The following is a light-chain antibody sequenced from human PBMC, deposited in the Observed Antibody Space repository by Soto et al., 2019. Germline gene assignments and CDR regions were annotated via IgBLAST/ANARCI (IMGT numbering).Light chain of an antibody. V-gene: IGLV2-14*01. CDR1: SSDVGAYNY. J-gene: IGLJ1*01. CDR3: SSRAKLTLYV. CDR2: DVT. Sequence: QSVLTQPASVSGSPGQSITISCTGTSSDVGAYNYVSWYQQHPGKAPKLMIYDVTNRPSGVSNRFSGSKSDNTASLTISGLQAEDEADYFCSSRAKLTLYVFGTGTKVTVL.